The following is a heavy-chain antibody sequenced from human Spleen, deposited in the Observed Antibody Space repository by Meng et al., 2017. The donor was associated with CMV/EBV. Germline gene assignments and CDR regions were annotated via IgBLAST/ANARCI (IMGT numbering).Heavy chain of an antibody. CDR1: GYTFTAHY. Sequence: ASVKVSCKASGYTFTAHYFHWVRQAPGQGLEWMGWINPNSGVTNYAQKFQGRVTMTRDTSISTAYMELSSLRSDDTAVYYCARRGDYKTGLDVWGQGTTVTVSS. CDR2: INPNSGVT. V-gene: IGHV1-2*02. J-gene: IGHJ6*02. D-gene: IGHD4-11*01. CDR3: ARRGDYKTGLDV.